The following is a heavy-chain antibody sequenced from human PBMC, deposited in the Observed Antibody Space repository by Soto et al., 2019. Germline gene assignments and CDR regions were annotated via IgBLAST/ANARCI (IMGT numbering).Heavy chain of an antibody. CDR3: AHSSHMVFVVHFVY. CDR2: IFWDDDK. J-gene: IGHJ4*02. D-gene: IGHD2-8*01. Sequence: QITLKESGPTLVKPTQTLTLTCTFSGFSLSTSGVGVGWIRQPPGKAMEWLALIFWDDDKRYSPSLKGRLTTTKDPSKKLLVITMTNMDPVDTATYYCAHSSHMVFVVHFVYWGQGTLVTVSS. V-gene: IGHV2-5*02. CDR1: GFSLSTSGVG.